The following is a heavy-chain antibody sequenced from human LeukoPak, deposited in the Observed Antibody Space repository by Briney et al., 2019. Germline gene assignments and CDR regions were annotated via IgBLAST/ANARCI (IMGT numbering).Heavy chain of an antibody. CDR3: ARGSKTAGTIYSFDY. CDR2: ISVSVDST. Sequence: GGSLRLSCAVSGFTFSDYYMSWVRQAPGKGLEWVSGISVSVDSTYYADSVKGRFTISRDNSKNTVYLQMNSLRAEDTAVYYCARGSKTAGTIYSFDYWGQGTLVTVSP. CDR1: GFTFSDYY. D-gene: IGHD6-13*01. V-gene: IGHV3-23*01. J-gene: IGHJ4*02.